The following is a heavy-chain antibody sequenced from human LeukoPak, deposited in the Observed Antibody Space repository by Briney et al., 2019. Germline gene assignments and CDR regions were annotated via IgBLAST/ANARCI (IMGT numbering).Heavy chain of an antibody. D-gene: IGHD3-10*01. V-gene: IGHV1-24*01. CDR1: GYTLTELS. CDR2: FDPEDGET. CDR3: ATGEYYGSGSYYGY. J-gene: IGHJ4*02. Sequence: ASVKVSCKVSGYTLTELSMHWVRQAPGKGLKGMGGFDPEDGETIYAQKFQGRVTMTEDTSTDTAYMELSSLRSGDTAVYYCATGEYYGSGSYYGYWGQGTLVTVSS.